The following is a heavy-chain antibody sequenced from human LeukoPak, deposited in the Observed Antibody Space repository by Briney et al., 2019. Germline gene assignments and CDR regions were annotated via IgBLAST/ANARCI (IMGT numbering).Heavy chain of an antibody. Sequence: ASVKVSCKASGYTFTGYYMHWVRQAPGQGLEWMGWINPNSGGTNYAQKFQGRVTMTRDTSISTAYMELSRLRSGDTAVYYCARDQITMIVVGLSYYGMDVWGQGTTVTVSS. J-gene: IGHJ6*02. CDR2: INPNSGGT. D-gene: IGHD3-22*01. CDR3: ARDQITMIVVGLSYYGMDV. V-gene: IGHV1-2*02. CDR1: GYTFTGYY.